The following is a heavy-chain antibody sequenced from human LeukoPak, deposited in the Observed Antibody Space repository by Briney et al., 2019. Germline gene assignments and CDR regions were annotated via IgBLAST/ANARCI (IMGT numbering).Heavy chain of an antibody. CDR3: ARGFLEWLSESWLFDY. J-gene: IGHJ4*02. Sequence: SQTLSLTCTVSGGSISSSGYYWSWIRQHPGKGLEWIGYIYYSGSTYYNPSLKSRVTISVDTSKNQFSLKLSSVTAADTAVYYCARGFLEWLSESWLFDYWGQGTLVTVSS. V-gene: IGHV4-31*03. CDR1: GGSISSSGYY. D-gene: IGHD3-3*01. CDR2: IYYSGST.